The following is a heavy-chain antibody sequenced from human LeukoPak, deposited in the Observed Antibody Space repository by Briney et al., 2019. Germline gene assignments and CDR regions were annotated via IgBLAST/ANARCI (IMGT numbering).Heavy chain of an antibody. CDR3: AKDYDSSGYYALYFDY. Sequence: GRSLRLSCAASGFTFDDYAMHCVRHAPGKGLEWVSGISWNSGSIGYADSVKGRFTISRDNAKNSLYLQMNSLRAEDTALYYCAKDYDSSGYYALYFDYWGQGTLVTVSS. J-gene: IGHJ4*02. CDR1: GFTFDDYA. V-gene: IGHV3-9*01. CDR2: ISWNSGSI. D-gene: IGHD3-22*01.